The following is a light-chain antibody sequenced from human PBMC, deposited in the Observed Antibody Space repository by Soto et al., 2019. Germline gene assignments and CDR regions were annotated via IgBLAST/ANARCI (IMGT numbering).Light chain of an antibody. CDR1: SSNIGAGYD. V-gene: IGLV1-40*01. Sequence: SVLTQPPSVSGAPGQRVTISCTGSSSNIGAGYDVHWYQHLPGTAPKLLIFGNNNRPSGVPDRFSGSKSGTSGSLAITGLQAEDEADYYCQSYDTSLSGWVFGGGTKLTVL. J-gene: IGLJ3*02. CDR3: QSYDTSLSGWV. CDR2: GNN.